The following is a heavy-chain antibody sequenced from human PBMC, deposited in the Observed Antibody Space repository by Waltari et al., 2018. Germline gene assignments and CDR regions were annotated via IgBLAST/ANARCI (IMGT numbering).Heavy chain of an antibody. CDR2: INHSGST. CDR1: GGSFSGYY. V-gene: IGHV4-34*01. Sequence: QVQLQQWGAGLLKPSETLSLTCAVSGGSFSGYYWSWIRQPPGKGLEWIGEINHSGSTNYNPSLKSRVTISVDTSKNQFSLKLSSVTAADTAVYYCARVYGSGSFFDYWGQGTLVTVSS. D-gene: IGHD3-10*01. J-gene: IGHJ4*02. CDR3: ARVYGSGSFFDY.